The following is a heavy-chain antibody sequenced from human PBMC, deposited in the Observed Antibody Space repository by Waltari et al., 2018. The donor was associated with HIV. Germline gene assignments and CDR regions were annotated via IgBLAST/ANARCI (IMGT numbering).Heavy chain of an antibody. J-gene: IGHJ4*02. CDR2: SDPDDADT. V-gene: IGHV5-51*01. D-gene: IGHD3-10*01. CDR3: VTSAYGANSWIDY. CDR1: GYSFTTNW. Sequence: DVQLVQAGAEIKKPGESLKISCKGSGYSFTTNWIGWVRQMAGKGLDWMAISDPDDADTKYNPSFRGQVTISVDRSISTAHLSWRRLKTSDTGIYYCVTSAYGANSWIDYWGQGTPVTVSS.